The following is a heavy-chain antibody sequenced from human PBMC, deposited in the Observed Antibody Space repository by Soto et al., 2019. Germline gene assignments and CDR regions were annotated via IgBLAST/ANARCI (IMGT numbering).Heavy chain of an antibody. Sequence: GGSLRLSCTVSGFAFNNYGINWVRQAPGKGLEWVSSISKSDYTYYSDSVKGRFAISRDNAKSSVSLQMNTLRVEDTAVYYCAREDSIIIPAVSDFWGQGTLVTV. D-gene: IGHD2-2*01. CDR1: GFAFNNYG. CDR3: AREDSIIIPAVSDF. V-gene: IGHV3-21*01. J-gene: IGHJ4*02. CDR2: ISKSDYT.